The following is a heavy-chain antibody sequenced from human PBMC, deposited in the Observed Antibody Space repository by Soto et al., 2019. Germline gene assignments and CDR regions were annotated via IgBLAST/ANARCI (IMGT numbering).Heavy chain of an antibody. Sequence: HPGGSLRLSCAASGFTLSSYWMSWVRQAPGKGLEWVANIKQDGSEKYYVDSVKGRFTISRDNAKNSLYLQMNSLRAEDTAVYYCARSGYSGYDHFYYYMDVWGKGTTVTVSS. V-gene: IGHV3-7*01. CDR2: IKQDGSEK. J-gene: IGHJ6*03. CDR3: ARSGYSGYDHFYYYMDV. D-gene: IGHD5-12*01. CDR1: GFTLSSYW.